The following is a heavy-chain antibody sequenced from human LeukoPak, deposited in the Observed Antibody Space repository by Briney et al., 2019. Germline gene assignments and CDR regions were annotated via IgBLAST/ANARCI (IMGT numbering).Heavy chain of an antibody. V-gene: IGHV3-53*01. D-gene: IGHD5-18*01. CDR2: IYRSGGT. Sequence: GGSLRLSCAASGFTVSNNYMMWVRQAPGKGLEWVSDIYRSGGTNYADSVKGRFTISRDNAKNSLYLQMNSLRAEDTAVYYCARTPWIQPRGGAFDIWGQGTMVTVSS. CDR3: ARTPWIQPRGGAFDI. CDR1: GFTVSNNY. J-gene: IGHJ3*02.